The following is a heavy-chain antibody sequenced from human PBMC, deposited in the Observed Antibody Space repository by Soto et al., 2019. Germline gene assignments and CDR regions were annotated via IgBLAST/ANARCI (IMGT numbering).Heavy chain of an antibody. J-gene: IGHJ4*02. Sequence: GGSLRLSCAASGFTVSSNYMSWVRQAPGKGLEWVSVIYSVGSTYYADSVKGRFTISRDNSKNTLYLQMNSLRAEDTAMYYCARGSYSSSWYYFDYWGQGTLVTVSS. D-gene: IGHD6-13*01. CDR1: GFTVSSNY. V-gene: IGHV3-53*01. CDR2: IYSVGST. CDR3: ARGSYSSSWYYFDY.